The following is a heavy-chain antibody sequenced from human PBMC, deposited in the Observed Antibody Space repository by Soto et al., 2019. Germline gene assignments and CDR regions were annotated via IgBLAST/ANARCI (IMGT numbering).Heavy chain of an antibody. CDR3: ARTGEKKTFDY. J-gene: IGHJ4*02. D-gene: IGHD1-26*01. CDR1: GYTFTSYG. Sequence: ASVKVSCKASGYTFTSYGISWVRQAPGQGLEWMGWISAYNGNTNYAQRFQGRVTITADESTSTAYMELSSLRSEDTAVYYCARTGEKKTFDYGGRGTLVTV. V-gene: IGHV1-18*01. CDR2: ISAYNGNT.